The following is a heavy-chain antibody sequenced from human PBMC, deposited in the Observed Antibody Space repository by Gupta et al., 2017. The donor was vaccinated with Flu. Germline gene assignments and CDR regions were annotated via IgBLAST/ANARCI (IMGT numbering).Heavy chain of an antibody. V-gene: IGHV3-23*01. CDR3: AKGKLLVYADYFDY. Sequence: GKGLEWVSAISGSGGSTYYADSVKGRFTISRDNSKNTLYLQMNSLRAEDTAVYYCAKGKLLVYADYFDYWGQGTLVTVSS. D-gene: IGHD2-8*01. J-gene: IGHJ4*02. CDR2: ISGSGGST.